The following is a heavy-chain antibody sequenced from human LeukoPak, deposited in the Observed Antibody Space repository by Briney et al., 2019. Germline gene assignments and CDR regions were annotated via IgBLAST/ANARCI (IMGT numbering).Heavy chain of an antibody. CDR1: GVSTGSQNFY. CDR2: IYHTGSA. V-gene: IGHV4-39*02. Sequence: SETLSLTCSVSGVSTGSQNFYWAWIRQPPGKGLEWIGNIYHTGSAYYSAALKSRVTISIDTSKDNFSLRLTSLTAADTAVYYCARLRDYGNLFFYFYMDVWGKGASVTVSS. D-gene: IGHD4-17*01. J-gene: IGHJ6*03. CDR3: ARLRDYGNLFFYFYMDV.